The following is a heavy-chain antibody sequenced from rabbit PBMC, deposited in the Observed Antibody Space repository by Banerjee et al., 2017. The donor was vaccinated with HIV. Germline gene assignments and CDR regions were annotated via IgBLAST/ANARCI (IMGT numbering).Heavy chain of an antibody. J-gene: IGHJ3*01. V-gene: IGHV1S45*01. CDR1: LFFCSDNAV. CDR2: INSVSSKA. CDR3: ARDLPGIIGWNFAW. D-gene: IGHD1-1*01. Sequence: QEQLVEAGGGLVKQEESLTISSESGLFFCSDNAVWCWVRQAPGKGLEWSACINSVSSKAFYASWAIGRFTISKTSSTTVTLQMTSLTAADTATYFCARDLPGIIGWNFAWWGQGTLVTVS.